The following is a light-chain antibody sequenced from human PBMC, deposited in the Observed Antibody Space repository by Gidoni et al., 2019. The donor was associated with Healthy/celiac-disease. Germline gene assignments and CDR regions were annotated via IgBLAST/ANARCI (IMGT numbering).Light chain of an antibody. CDR3: QQYGTLPIT. CDR2: DAS. Sequence: IQMTQSPSYLSASVGDRVTITCQASQDMSNYLNWYQQKPGKAPKLLIYDASNLETGVPSRCSGSGARTDFTFTISSLQHEDIATYYYQQYGTLPITFGQGTRLEIK. J-gene: IGKJ5*01. V-gene: IGKV1-33*01. CDR1: QDMSNY.